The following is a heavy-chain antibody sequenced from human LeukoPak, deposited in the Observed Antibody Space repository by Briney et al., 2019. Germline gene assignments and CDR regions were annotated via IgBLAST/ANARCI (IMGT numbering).Heavy chain of an antibody. CDR3: ATPRKVVTRDAFDI. J-gene: IGHJ3*02. CDR2: IIPIFGTA. Sequence: ASVKVSCKASGGTFSSYAISWVRQAPGQGLEWMGGIIPIFGTANYAQKFQGRVTITADESTSTAYMELSSLRSEDTAVYYCATPRKVVTRDAFDIWGQGTMVTVSS. V-gene: IGHV1-69*13. CDR1: GGTFSSYA. D-gene: IGHD4-23*01.